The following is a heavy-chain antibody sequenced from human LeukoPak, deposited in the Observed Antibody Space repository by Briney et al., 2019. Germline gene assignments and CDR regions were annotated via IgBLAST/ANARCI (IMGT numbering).Heavy chain of an antibody. D-gene: IGHD2-2*01. Sequence: GASVKVSCKASGGTFSSYAISWVRQAPGQGLEWMGGIIPNFGTANYAQKFQGRVTITADKSTSTAYMELSSLRSEDTAVYYCASYCSSTSCYGPYYGMDVWGKGTTVTVSS. CDR1: GGTFSSYA. V-gene: IGHV1-69*06. J-gene: IGHJ6*04. CDR3: ASYCSSTSCYGPYYGMDV. CDR2: IIPNFGTA.